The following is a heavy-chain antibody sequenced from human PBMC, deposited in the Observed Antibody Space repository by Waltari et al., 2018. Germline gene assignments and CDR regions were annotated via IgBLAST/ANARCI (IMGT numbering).Heavy chain of an antibody. V-gene: IGHV3-7*01. CDR2: MKQDGSGK. D-gene: IGHD2-15*01. CDR3: ARDRGVVSWVDTDFDY. Sequence: EVQLVESGGGLVQPGGSLRLSCAASGFSFSSYWLSWVRQAPGTGLEWVANMKQDGSGKYKGDYVKGRFTSARDNAKNSLYLEMNSLRAEDTAVYYCARDRGVVSWVDTDFDYWGQGTLVTVSS. J-gene: IGHJ4*02. CDR1: GFSFSSYW.